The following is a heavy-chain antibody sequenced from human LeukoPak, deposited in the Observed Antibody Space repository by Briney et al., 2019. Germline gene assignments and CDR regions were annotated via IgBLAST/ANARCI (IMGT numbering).Heavy chain of an antibody. CDR3: ARGGYYSYYFDY. CDR2: INHSGST. CDR1: GGSFSGYY. Sequence: SETLSLTCAVYGGSFSGYYWSWIRQPPRKGLEWIGEINHSGSTNYNPSLKSRVTISVDTSKNQFSLKLSSVTAADTAVYYCARGGYYSYYFDYWGQGTLVTVSS. J-gene: IGHJ4*02. V-gene: IGHV4-34*01. D-gene: IGHD2-21*01.